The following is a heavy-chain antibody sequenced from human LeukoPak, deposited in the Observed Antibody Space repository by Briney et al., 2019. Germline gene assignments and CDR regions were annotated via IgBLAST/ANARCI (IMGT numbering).Heavy chain of an antibody. V-gene: IGHV4-39*01. CDR2: IYYSGST. D-gene: IGHD2-2*01. CDR3: ARLFKTLVPAANCIDY. J-gene: IGHJ4*02. Sequence: SETLSLTCTASGGSISSSSYYWGWIRQPPGKGLEWIGSIYYSGSTYYNPSLKSRVAISVDTSKNQFSLKLSSVTAADTAVYYCARLFKTLVPAANCIDYWGQGTLVTVSS. CDR1: GGSISSSSYY.